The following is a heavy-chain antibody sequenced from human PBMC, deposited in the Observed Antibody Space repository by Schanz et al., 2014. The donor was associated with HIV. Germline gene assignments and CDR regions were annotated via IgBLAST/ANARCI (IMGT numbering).Heavy chain of an antibody. Sequence: QEQLVESGGGVVQPGKSLRLSCAASGFTFSGYGMYWVRQAPGKGLEWVAVIWYDGSNKYYADSVKGRFTISRDNSKKTLHLQMNSLRTEDTAVYYCAKAAVTDYLDYWGQGTLVTVSS. CDR3: AKAAVTDYLDY. CDR2: IWYDGSNK. J-gene: IGHJ4*02. D-gene: IGHD2-21*02. V-gene: IGHV3-33*06. CDR1: GFTFSGYG.